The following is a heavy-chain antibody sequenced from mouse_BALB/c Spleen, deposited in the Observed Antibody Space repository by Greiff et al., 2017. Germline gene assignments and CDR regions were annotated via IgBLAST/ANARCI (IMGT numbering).Heavy chain of an antibody. V-gene: IGHV1-4*01. J-gene: IGHJ4*01. Sequence: VMLVESGAELARPGASVKMSCKASGYTFTSYTMHWVKQRPGQGLEWIGYINPSSGYTNYNQKFKDKATLTADKSSSTAYMQLSSLTSEDSAVYYCARSRYDDYAMDYWGQGTSVTVSS. CDR3: ARSRYDDYAMDY. CDR2: INPSSGYT. CDR1: GYTFTSYT. D-gene: IGHD2-14*01.